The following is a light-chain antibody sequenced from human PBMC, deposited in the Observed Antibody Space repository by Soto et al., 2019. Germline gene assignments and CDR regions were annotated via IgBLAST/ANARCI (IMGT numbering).Light chain of an antibody. V-gene: IGKV3-20*01. CDR1: QSVSSSY. CDR2: GAS. J-gene: IGKJ1*01. CDR3: QQYGSSPWT. Sequence: EIVLTQSPGTLPLSPGERATLSCRASQSVSSSYLAWYQQKPGQAPRLLIYGASSRAIGIPDRFSGSGSGTDFTLTISRLEPEDFVVYYCQQYGSSPWTFGQGTKVDIK.